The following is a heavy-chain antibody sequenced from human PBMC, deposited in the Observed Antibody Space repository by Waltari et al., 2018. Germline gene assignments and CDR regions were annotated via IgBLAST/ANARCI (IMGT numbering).Heavy chain of an antibody. D-gene: IGHD3-16*01. Sequence: QVQLQESGPGLVKPSQTMSITCTAPGGPISNGSYTWSWIRQPAVKGLEWIGRIYTSGSTNYNPSLKSRVTISVDTSKNQFSLKLSSVTAADTAVYYCARDGGLVYGMDVWGQGTTVTVSS. V-gene: IGHV4-61*02. CDR3: ARDGGLVYGMDV. CDR1: GGPISNGSYT. CDR2: IYTSGST. J-gene: IGHJ6*02.